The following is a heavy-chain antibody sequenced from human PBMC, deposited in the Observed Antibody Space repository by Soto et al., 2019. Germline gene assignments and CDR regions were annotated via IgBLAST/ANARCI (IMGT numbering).Heavy chain of an antibody. D-gene: IGHD3-9*01. CDR3: ARDRVRIGVRSMNYDILTGKNWFDT. V-gene: IGHV1-18*01. CDR1: GYTFTSYR. CDR2: ISAYNGNT. J-gene: IGHJ5*02. Sequence: ALVKLSCKAAGYTFTSYRISWLRQAPEQGLEWMGWISAYNGNTNYAQKLQGRVTMTTDTSTSTAYMELRSLRSDDTAVYYCARDRVRIGVRSMNYDILTGKNWFDTWGQGTLVTVSS.